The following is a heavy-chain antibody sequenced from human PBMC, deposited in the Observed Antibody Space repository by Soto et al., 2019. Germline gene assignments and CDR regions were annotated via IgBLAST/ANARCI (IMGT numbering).Heavy chain of an antibody. Sequence: HLVESGGDLVKPGGSLRLSCAASGFMFSSAWMSWVRQAPGNGLEWVGRIKSKRDGGTTDYAPPVKGRFVISRDDSKNTLYLQMNSLKTDDTAVYYCVEGWNDFWGQGTLVAVSS. CDR3: VEGWNDF. CDR2: IKSKRDGGTT. V-gene: IGHV3-15*01. D-gene: IGHD1-1*01. J-gene: IGHJ4*02. CDR1: GFMFSSAW.